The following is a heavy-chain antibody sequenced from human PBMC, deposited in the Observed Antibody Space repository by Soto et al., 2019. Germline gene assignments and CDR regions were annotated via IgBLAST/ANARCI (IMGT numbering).Heavy chain of an antibody. CDR2: INHSGST. D-gene: IGHD5-18*01. J-gene: IGHJ5*02. Sequence: SETLSLTCAVYGGSFSGYYWSWIRQPPGKGLEWIGEINHSGSTNYNPSLKSRVTISVDTSKNQFSLTMTSVTDADTAVYSCARGIQEGFDPWGQGTLVTVSS. CDR3: ARGIQEGFDP. CDR1: GGSFSGYY. V-gene: IGHV4-34*01.